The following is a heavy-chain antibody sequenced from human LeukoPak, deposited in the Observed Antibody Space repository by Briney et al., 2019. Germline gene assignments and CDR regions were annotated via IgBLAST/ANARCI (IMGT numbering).Heavy chain of an antibody. D-gene: IGHD2-2*01. CDR3: ARGGAPDIVVVPAAIPHYYYYMDV. V-gene: IGHV1-69*01. J-gene: IGHJ6*03. CDR1: GGTFSSYA. CDR2: IIPIFGTA. Sequence: SVKVSCKASGGTFSSYAISWVRQAPGQGLEWMGGIIPIFGTANYAQKFQGRVTITADESTSTAYMELSSLRSEDTAVYYCARGGAPDIVVVPAAIPHYYYYMDVWGKGTTVTVSS.